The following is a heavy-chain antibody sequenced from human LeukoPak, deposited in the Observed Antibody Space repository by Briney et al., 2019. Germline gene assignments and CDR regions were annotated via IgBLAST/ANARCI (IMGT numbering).Heavy chain of an antibody. D-gene: IGHD1-26*01. CDR1: GFTFNNYA. CDR3: ARDQGIEGATYMDV. CDR2: ISTNGDNT. V-gene: IGHV3-64*01. Sequence: GGSLRLSRAASGFTFNNYAMHWVRRAPGKGLESVSAISTNGDNTYYGNSVKGRFTISRDNSKNTVYLHMGSLRVEDMAVYYCARDQGIEGATYMDVWGRGTTVIVSS. J-gene: IGHJ6*03.